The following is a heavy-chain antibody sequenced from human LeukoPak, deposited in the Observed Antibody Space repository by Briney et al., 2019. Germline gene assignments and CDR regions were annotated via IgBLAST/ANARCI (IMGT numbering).Heavy chain of an antibody. V-gene: IGHV3-74*01. CDR2: INTDGSST. D-gene: IGHD4-11*01. J-gene: IGHJ3*02. CDR1: GFTFSSYW. CDR3: ARAQKYSYDAFDI. Sequence: GGSLRLSCAASGFTFSSYWMRWVRQAPGKGLVWVSRINTDGSSTSYADSVKGRFTISRDNAKNSLYLQMNSLSAEDTAVYYCARAQKYSYDAFDIWGQGTMVTVSS.